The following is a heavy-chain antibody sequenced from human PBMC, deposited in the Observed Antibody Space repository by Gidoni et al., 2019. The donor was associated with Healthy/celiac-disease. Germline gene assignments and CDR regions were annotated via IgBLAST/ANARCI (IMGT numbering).Heavy chain of an antibody. J-gene: IGHJ6*03. D-gene: IGHD3-22*01. CDR1: GYPFPSYD. CDR2: MNPNSGNT. Sequence: QVQLVQSGAEVKKPGASVKVSCKASGYPFPSYDFNWVRQATGQGLEWMGWMNPNSGNTGYAQKFQGRVTMTRNTSISTAYMELSSLRSEDTAVYYCARGLSPRTWLRGYYYYMDVWGKGTTVTVSS. CDR3: ARGLSPRTWLRGYYYYMDV. V-gene: IGHV1-8*01.